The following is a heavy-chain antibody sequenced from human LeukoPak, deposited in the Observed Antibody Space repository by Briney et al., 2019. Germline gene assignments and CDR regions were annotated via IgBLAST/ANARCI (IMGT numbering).Heavy chain of an antibody. CDR3: AIFQGTYGDNENDY. J-gene: IGHJ4*02. CDR1: GGTFRIYA. CDR2: MIPMINTH. D-gene: IGHD4-17*01. V-gene: IGHV1-69*05. Sequence: GASVTVSCKASGGTFRIYAITWVRQAPGKGLEGMGGMIPMINTHKYAQKFQGRVSITTDESTSTGYMEVSSLRSEDTAVYYCAIFQGTYGDNENDYWGQGTLVTVSS.